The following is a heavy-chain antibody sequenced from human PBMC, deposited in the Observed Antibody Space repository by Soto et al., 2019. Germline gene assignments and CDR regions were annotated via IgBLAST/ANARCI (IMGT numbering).Heavy chain of an antibody. J-gene: IGHJ4*02. Sequence: SETLSLTCSVSGASISSNFWSWVRQPPGKGLEWIGNIYFGGTTYYNPSLKSRVTISVDTSKNQFSLKLGSVTASDTAVYFCERHSTWLLLSDYWGQGSLVTVSS. CDR2: IYFGGTT. CDR1: GASISSNF. CDR3: ERHSTWLLLSDY. D-gene: IGHD3-22*01. V-gene: IGHV4-59*04.